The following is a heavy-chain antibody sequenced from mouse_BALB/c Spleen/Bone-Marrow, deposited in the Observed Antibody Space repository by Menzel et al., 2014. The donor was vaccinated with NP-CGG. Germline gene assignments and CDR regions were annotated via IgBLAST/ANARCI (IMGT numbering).Heavy chain of an antibody. D-gene: IGHD2-1*01. CDR2: ISSGGSYT. Sequence: VQLQQSGGDLVKPGGSLKLSCAASGFTFSSYGMSWVRQTPDKRLEWVATISSGGSYTYYPDSVKGRFTISRDNAKNTLYLQVSSLKSEDTAMYYCARIYYGNYVNYWGQGTTLTVSS. J-gene: IGHJ2*01. CDR3: ARIYYGNYVNY. V-gene: IGHV5-6*01. CDR1: GFTFSSYG.